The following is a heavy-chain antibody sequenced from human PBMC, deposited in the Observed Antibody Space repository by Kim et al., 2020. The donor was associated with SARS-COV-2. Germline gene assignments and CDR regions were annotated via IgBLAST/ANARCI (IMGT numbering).Heavy chain of an antibody. CDR1: GFTFSSYA. V-gene: IGHV3-23*01. CDR2: ISGSGGST. D-gene: IGHD3-10*01. Sequence: GSLRLSCAASGFTFSSYAMSWVRQAPGKGLEWVSAISGSGGSTYYADSVKGRFTISIDNYKNTLYLQMKSLRAEDPAVYYFEKAWETDYDGSGCYDWGQGTMVTVSS. CDR3: EKAWETDYDGSGCYD. J-gene: IGHJ4*02.